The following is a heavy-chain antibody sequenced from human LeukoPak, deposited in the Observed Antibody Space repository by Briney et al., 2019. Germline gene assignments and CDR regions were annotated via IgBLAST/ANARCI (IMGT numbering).Heavy chain of an antibody. J-gene: IGHJ6*02. CDR3: ARPDCSGGSWQGCYYYYYGMDV. CDR1: GYTFTSYD. V-gene: IGHV1-8*01. CDR2: MNPNSGNT. Sequence: ASVKVSCKASGYTFTSYDINWVRQATGQGLEWMGWMNPNSGNTGYAQKFQGRVTMTRNTSISTAYMELSSLRSEDAAVYYCARPDCSGGSWQGCYYYYYGMDVWGQGTTVTVSS. D-gene: IGHD2-15*01.